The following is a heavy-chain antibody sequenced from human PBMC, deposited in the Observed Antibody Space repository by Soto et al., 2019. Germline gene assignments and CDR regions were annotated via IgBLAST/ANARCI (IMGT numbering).Heavy chain of an antibody. J-gene: IGHJ4*02. CDR3: PRVSLVGPSGGRYFDY. CDR2: IKNKANSYTT. CDR1: GFTFSAHY. V-gene: IGHV3-72*01. D-gene: IGHD1-26*01. Sequence: EVQLVESGGGLVQPGGSLRLSCAASGFTFSAHYMDWVRQAPGKGLEWVGRIKNKANSYTTEYAASVEGRFTISREDSQNSLYLQMNSLKTEDTAVYYCPRVSLVGPSGGRYFDYWGQGSQVAVSS.